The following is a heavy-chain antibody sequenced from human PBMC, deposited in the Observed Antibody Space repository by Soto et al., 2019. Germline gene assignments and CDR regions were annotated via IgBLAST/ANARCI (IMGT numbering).Heavy chain of an antibody. CDR2: IIPILGIA. Sequence: QVQLVQSGAEVKKPGSSVKVSCKASGGTFSSYTISWVRQAPGQGLEWMGRIIPILGIANYAQKFQGRVTITADKSTSTAYMELSSLRSEDTAVYYCARIAAAGTTSYYFDYWGQGTLVTVSS. V-gene: IGHV1-69*02. J-gene: IGHJ4*02. CDR1: GGTFSSYT. D-gene: IGHD6-13*01. CDR3: ARIAAAGTTSYYFDY.